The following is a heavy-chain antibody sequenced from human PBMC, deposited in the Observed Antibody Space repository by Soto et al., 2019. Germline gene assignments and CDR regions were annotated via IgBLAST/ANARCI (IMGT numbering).Heavy chain of an antibody. V-gene: IGHV1-24*01. J-gene: IGHJ3*01. Sequence: QVQLVQSGAEVRKPGASVRVSCKVSGYSLSELPLHWVRQAPGQGLEWVGGFDPEENEMAYAQKFQGRITMTEDTATDTAYMDLXXXXXXXXXXXXXXXXXXXXXLXXAFDLWGQGTMV. CDR1: GYSLSELP. CDR2: FDPEENEM. CDR3: XXXXXXXXLXXAFDL.